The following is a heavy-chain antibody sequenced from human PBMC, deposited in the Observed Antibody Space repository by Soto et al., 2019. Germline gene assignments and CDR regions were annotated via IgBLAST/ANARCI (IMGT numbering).Heavy chain of an antibody. V-gene: IGHV1-18*04. CDR3: AIYHLELFRFDY. D-gene: IGHD2-2*01. J-gene: IGHJ4*02. Sequence: ASVKVSCKAYDFSFTSHGISWVRQAPGQGLEWMGWISLYNGNTNYAQQFQGRVTMTTDTSTSTAYMELRSLRSDDTAMYFCAIYHLELFRFDYWGQGTPAPVSS. CDR2: ISLYNGNT. CDR1: DFSFTSHG.